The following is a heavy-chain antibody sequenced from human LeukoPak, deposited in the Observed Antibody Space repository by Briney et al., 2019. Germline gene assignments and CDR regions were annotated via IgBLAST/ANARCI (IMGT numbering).Heavy chain of an antibody. CDR1: GFSFSSYS. CDR3: AKFETRGNTDFDY. Sequence: GGSLRLSCAASGFSFSSYSMNWVRQAPGKGLEWVSSISGSSTHILYADSVKGRFIISRDDARNSLYLQMNSLRAEDTAVYYCAKFETRGNTDFDYWGQGTLVTVSS. V-gene: IGHV3-21*01. D-gene: IGHD2/OR15-2a*01. J-gene: IGHJ4*02. CDR2: ISGSSTHI.